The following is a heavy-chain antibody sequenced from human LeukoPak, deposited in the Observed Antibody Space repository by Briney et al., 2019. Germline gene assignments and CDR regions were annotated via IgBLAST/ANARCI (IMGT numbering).Heavy chain of an antibody. V-gene: IGHV3-48*02. J-gene: IGHJ6*02. CDR1: GFTFSGYS. Sequence: PGGSLRLSCAASGFTFSGYSMNWVRQAPGKGLEWLSYISNSGSTVFYADSVKSRFTVSRDNAKRSLYLQIESLRDDDTAVYHCALGTINKDFYFGMDVWGQGTTVTVSS. D-gene: IGHD2-8*01. CDR3: ALGTINKDFYFGMDV. CDR2: ISNSGSTV.